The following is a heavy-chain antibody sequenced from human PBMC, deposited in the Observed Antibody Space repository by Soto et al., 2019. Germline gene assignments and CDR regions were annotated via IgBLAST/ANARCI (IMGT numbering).Heavy chain of an antibody. CDR1: GGSISSYY. J-gene: IGHJ6*02. V-gene: IGHV4-4*07. Sequence: SETLSLTCTVSGGSISSYYWSWIRQPAGKGLELIGRIYGSGSASYNPSLKSRVTMSLDTSKNQFSLKLSSVTAADTALYYCARDYFGSASSDWGQGATVTVSS. D-gene: IGHD3-10*01. CDR3: ARDYFGSASSD. CDR2: IYGSGSA.